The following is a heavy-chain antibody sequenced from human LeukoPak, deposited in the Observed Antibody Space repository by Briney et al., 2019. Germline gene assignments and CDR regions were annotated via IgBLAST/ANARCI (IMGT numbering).Heavy chain of an antibody. Sequence: GGSLRLSCVASGFTFNTYAIHWVRQTPGKGLEWVAVILYAGSDKDYADSVKGRFTISRDNSKNTLYLQMNSLRDEDTAVYYCARDSRSYYYDSTPSYYFDFWGQGTLVTVSS. D-gene: IGHD3-22*01. V-gene: IGHV3-30*04. CDR2: ILYAGSDK. CDR1: GFTFNTYA. CDR3: ARDSRSYYYDSTPSYYFDF. J-gene: IGHJ4*02.